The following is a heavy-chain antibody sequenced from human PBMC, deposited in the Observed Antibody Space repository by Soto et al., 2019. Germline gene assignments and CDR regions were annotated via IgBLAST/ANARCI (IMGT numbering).Heavy chain of an antibody. CDR3: AREGGYCSSTSCRFDYGMDV. CDR1: GGTFSSYT. V-gene: IGHV1-69*08. D-gene: IGHD2-2*01. CDR2: IIPILGIA. Sequence: QVQLVQSGAEVKKPGSSVKVSCKASGGTFSSYTISWVRQAPGQGLEWMGRIIPILGIANYAQKFQGRFTITADKSTSTAYMELRSLRSEDTAVYYCAREGGYCSSTSCRFDYGMDVWGQGTTVTVSS. J-gene: IGHJ6*02.